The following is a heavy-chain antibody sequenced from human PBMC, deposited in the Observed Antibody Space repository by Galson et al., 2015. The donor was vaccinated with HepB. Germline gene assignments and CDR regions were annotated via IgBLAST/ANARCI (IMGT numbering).Heavy chain of an antibody. Sequence: ETLSLTCAVSGGSISRYYWSWIRQPPGKGLEWIGYVYYSGSTNYNPSLKSRVTISLDTSKNRFSLKLTSVTAADTGIYYRASYYDFWSAYFGYWGQGTLVTVSS. V-gene: IGHV4-59*01. J-gene: IGHJ4*02. CDR2: VYYSGST. D-gene: IGHD3-3*01. CDR3: ASYYDFWSAYFGY. CDR1: GGSISRYY.